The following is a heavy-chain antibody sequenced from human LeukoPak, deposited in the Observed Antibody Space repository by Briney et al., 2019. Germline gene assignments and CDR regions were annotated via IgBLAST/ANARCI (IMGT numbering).Heavy chain of an antibody. CDR3: AREGGERFLEWLPKGLHNYYYYYMDV. CDR2: IYTSGST. D-gene: IGHD3-3*01. CDR1: VGSISSGSYY. V-gene: IGHV4-61*02. Sequence: PSETLSLTCTVSVGSISSGSYYWSWIRQPAGKGLEWIGRIYTSGSTNYNPSLKSRVTISVDTSKNQFSLKLSSVTAADTAVYYCAREGGERFLEWLPKGLHNYYYYYMDVWGKGTTVTVSS. J-gene: IGHJ6*03.